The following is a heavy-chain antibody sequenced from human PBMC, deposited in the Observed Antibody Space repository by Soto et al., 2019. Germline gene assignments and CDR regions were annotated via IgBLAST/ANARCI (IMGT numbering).Heavy chain of an antibody. D-gene: IGHD2-15*01. V-gene: IGHV1-46*01. CDR1: GYTFINFF. Sequence: ASVKVSCKASGYTFINFFIHWVRQAPGQGLEWVGIINPSGGATTYPQKFQGRVTMTRDTSTSTVYMDVSSLRFDDTAVYYCARSHCSGGSCYLGAFDIWGQGTMVTVSS. CDR2: INPSGGAT. CDR3: ARSHCSGGSCYLGAFDI. J-gene: IGHJ3*02.